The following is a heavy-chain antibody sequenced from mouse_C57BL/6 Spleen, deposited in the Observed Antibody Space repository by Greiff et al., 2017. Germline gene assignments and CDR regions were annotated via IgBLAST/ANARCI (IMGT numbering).Heavy chain of an antibody. J-gene: IGHJ4*01. Sequence: VQLQQSGAELVKPGASVKISCKASGYAFSSYWMNWVKQRPGKGLEWIGQIYPGDGDTNYNGKFKGKATLTADKSSSTAYMQLSSLTSEDSAVYFCARGFYYYGSGDYAMDYWGQGTSVTVSS. D-gene: IGHD1-1*01. CDR2: IYPGDGDT. V-gene: IGHV1-80*01. CDR1: GYAFSSYW. CDR3: ARGFYYYGSGDYAMDY.